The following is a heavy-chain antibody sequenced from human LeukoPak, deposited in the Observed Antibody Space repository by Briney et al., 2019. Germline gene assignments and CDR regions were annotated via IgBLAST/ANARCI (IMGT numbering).Heavy chain of an antibody. CDR3: AREIRAGTYAFDI. D-gene: IGHD6-19*01. CDR2: INPNSGGT. J-gene: IGHJ3*02. V-gene: IGHV1-2*02. Sequence: GASVKVSCKASGYTFTGYYMHWVRQAPGQGLEWMGWINPNSGGTNYAQKFQGRVTMTRDTSISTAYMELSRLRSDDTAVYYCAREIRAGTYAFDIWGQGTMVTVSS. CDR1: GYTFTGYY.